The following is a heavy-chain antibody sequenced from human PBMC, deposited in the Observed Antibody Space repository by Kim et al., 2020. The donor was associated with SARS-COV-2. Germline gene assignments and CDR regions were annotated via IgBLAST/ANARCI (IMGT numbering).Heavy chain of an antibody. CDR3: AKWAMIYSSEGAFDI. CDR2: IWYDGSNK. Sequence: GGSLRLSCAASGFTFSSYGMHWVRQAPGKGLEWVAVIWYDGSNKYYADSVKGRFTISRDNSKNTLYLQMNSLRAEDTAVYYCAKWAMIYSSEGAFDIWGQGTMVTVSS. V-gene: IGHV3-33*06. D-gene: IGHD6-19*01. J-gene: IGHJ3*02. CDR1: GFTFSSYG.